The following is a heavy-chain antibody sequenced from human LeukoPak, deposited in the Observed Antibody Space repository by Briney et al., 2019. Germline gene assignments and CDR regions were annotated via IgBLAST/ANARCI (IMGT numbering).Heavy chain of an antibody. D-gene: IGHD5-18*01. CDR2: INWNGGST. CDR1: GFTFDDYG. Sequence: GGSLRLSCAASGFTFDDYGMSWVRQAPGKGLEWVSGINWNGGSTGYADSMKGRFTISRDNAKNSLYLQMNSLRAEDTALYYCARESGYSYGHIYDYYYYMDVWGKGTTVTVSS. J-gene: IGHJ6*03. V-gene: IGHV3-20*04. CDR3: ARESGYSYGHIYDYYYYMDV.